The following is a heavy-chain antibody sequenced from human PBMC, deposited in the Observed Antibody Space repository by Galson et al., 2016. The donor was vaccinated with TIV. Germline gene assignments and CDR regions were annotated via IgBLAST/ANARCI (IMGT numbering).Heavy chain of an antibody. CDR3: SSATDGNFFFDY. CDR2: IYIRNSDT. Sequence: KVSCKASGYSFSNYWIGWVRQVPGKGLEWMGIIYIRNSDTKYSPSFRGQVTISADRSINTAYLQWRGLKPSDTAMYYCSSATDGNFFFDYWAQGTLVTVSS. V-gene: IGHV5-51*01. CDR1: GYSFSNYW. J-gene: IGHJ4*02. D-gene: IGHD5-24*01.